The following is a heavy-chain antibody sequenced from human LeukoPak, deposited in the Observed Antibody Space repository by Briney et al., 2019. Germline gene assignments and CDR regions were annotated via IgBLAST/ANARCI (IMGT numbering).Heavy chain of an antibody. CDR1: GFTFSGSA. Sequence: PGGSLRLSCAASGFTFSGSALHWVRQASGKGLEWIGRIRSKTNNYATTYAASVTGRFTISRDDAENTAYLQMNSLRAEDTAVYYCARSSRELRGYAPWELMPPFDYWGQGTLVTVSS. CDR3: ARSSRELRGYAPWELMPPFDY. J-gene: IGHJ4*02. CDR2: IRSKTNNYAT. D-gene: IGHD4-23*01. V-gene: IGHV3-73*01.